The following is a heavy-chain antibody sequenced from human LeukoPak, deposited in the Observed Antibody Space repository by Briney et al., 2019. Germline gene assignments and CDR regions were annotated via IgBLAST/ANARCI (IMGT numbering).Heavy chain of an antibody. D-gene: IGHD3-10*01. CDR1: GGSVSSGTYY. J-gene: IGHJ4*02. Sequence: SQTLSLTCTVSGGSVSSGTYYWSWIRQLPGKGLEWIGYIFYSGSTYYNPSLKSRVTISVDTSLTQFSLALTSVTAADTAVYYCARGAGITSFPHFDHWGPTTLVTVSS. CDR2: IFYSGST. V-gene: IGHV4-31*03. CDR3: ARGAGITSFPHFDH.